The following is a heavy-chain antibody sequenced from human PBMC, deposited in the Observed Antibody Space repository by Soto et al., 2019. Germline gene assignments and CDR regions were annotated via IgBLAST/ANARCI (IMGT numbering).Heavy chain of an antibody. CDR1: GFTFSSYG. V-gene: IGHV3-30*18. CDR2: ISNDGQTE. CDR3: AKGGPGGGRHFYYGMDV. J-gene: IGHJ6*02. Sequence: QMQLLESGGGVVQAGTSLRLSCVASGFTFSSYGFHWVRQRPGKGLEWVAVISNDGQTEYYRESVKGRFSVSRERPGNGVYLKKNGLRVEDTAVYYCAKGGPGGGRHFYYGMDVWGQGTTVTVSS. D-gene: IGHD1-26*01.